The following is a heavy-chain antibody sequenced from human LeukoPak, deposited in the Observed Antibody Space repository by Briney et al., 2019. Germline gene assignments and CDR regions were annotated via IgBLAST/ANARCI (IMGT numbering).Heavy chain of an antibody. CDR2: IHYTGHT. CDR1: GGSIRFYY. Sequence: PSETLSLTCSVAGGSIRFYYWSWIRQPPGKGLEWIGYIHYTGHTNYNPSLKSRVTISLDTSKNQFSLKLTSVTAADTAVYYCARHLGGHSDYDKVYDYYYGMDVWGQGTTVSVSS. V-gene: IGHV4-59*08. J-gene: IGHJ6*02. CDR3: ARHLGGHSDYDKVYDYYYGMDV. D-gene: IGHD5-12*01.